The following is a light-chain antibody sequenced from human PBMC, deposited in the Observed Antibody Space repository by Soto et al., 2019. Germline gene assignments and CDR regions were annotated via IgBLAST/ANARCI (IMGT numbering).Light chain of an antibody. CDR3: QQYNSYSLWT. V-gene: IGKV1-5*01. CDR2: DAS. J-gene: IGKJ1*01. CDR1: QSIRSL. Sequence: DIQMTQSPSTLSASVGDRVTITCRASQSIRSLLAWYQQKPGKAPKLLIYDASSLESGVPSRFSGSGSVTEFTLTTSSLQPDDFATYYCQQYNSYSLWTFGQGTKVEIK.